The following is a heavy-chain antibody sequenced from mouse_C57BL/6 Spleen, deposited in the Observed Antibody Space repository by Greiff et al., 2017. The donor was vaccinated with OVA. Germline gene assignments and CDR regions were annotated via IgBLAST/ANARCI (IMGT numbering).Heavy chain of an antibody. CDR2: ILPGSGST. V-gene: IGHV1-9*01. Sequence: QVQLKQSGAELMKPGASVKLSCKATGYTFTGYWIEWVKQRPGHGLEWIGEILPGSGSTNYHEKFKGKATFTADTSSNTAYMQLSSLTTEDSAIYCVAKWTTVGSGGYFDVWGTGTTVTVSS. CDR3: AKWTTVGSGGYFDV. CDR1: GYTFTGYW. J-gene: IGHJ1*03. D-gene: IGHD1-1*01.